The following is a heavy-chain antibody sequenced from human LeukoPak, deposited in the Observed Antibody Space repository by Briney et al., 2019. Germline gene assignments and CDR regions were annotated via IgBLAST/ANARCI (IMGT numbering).Heavy chain of an antibody. CDR3: ARHQRTYYDVLTGADPFDY. Sequence: SETLSLTCAVFGGSISSDNYYWGWIRQPPGKGLEWIGSVYYSGNTYYNTSLKSRLTISVDTSKNQFPLKLSSVTATDTAVYFCARHQRTYYDVLTGADPFDYWGQGTLVTVSS. J-gene: IGHJ4*02. CDR1: GGSISSDNYY. CDR2: VYYSGNT. D-gene: IGHD3-9*01. V-gene: IGHV4-39*01.